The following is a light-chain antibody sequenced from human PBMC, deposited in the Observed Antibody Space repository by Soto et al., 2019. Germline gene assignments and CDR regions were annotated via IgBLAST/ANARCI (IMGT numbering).Light chain of an antibody. CDR1: QSVSSS. CDR3: QQYENWPPLT. Sequence: EIVMTQSPGTLSVSPGGRVTLSCRASQSVSSSLAWYQQKPGQAPRLLIYGASTRATGIPARFSGSGSGTEFTLTISSLQSEDFAVYYCQQYENWPPLTFGGGTKVEIK. J-gene: IGKJ4*01. V-gene: IGKV3-15*01. CDR2: GAS.